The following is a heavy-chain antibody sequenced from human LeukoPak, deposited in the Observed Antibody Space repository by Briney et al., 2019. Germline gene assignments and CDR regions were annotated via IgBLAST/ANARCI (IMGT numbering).Heavy chain of an antibody. CDR1: GGSISSGDYY. V-gene: IGHV4-30-4*08. J-gene: IGHJ3*02. CDR3: ARDKGYYDSSGYNPTGDAFDI. Sequence: SQTLSLTCTVSGGSISSGDYYWGWIRQPPGKGLEWIGYIYCSGSTYYNPSLKSRVTISVDTSKNQFSLKLSSVTAADTAVYYCARDKGYYDSSGYNPTGDAFDIWGQGTMVTVSS. D-gene: IGHD3-22*01. CDR2: IYCSGST.